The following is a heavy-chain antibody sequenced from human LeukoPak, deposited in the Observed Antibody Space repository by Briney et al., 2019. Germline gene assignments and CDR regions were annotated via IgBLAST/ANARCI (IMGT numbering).Heavy chain of an antibody. D-gene: IGHD1-26*01. CDR1: GSTFSNSW. V-gene: IGHV3-7*01. CDR3: ARDLEKGASY. Sequence: GGSLRLSCAASGSTFSNSWTSWLRQAPGKGLEWVAHTNERGSDKYYVDSVKGRFTISRDNSKNTLYLQMNSLRAEDTAVYYCARDLEKGASYWGQGTLVTVSS. J-gene: IGHJ4*02. CDR2: TNERGSDK.